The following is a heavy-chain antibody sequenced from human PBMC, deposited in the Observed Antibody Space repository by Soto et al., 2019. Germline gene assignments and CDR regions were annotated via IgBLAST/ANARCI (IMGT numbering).Heavy chain of an antibody. J-gene: IGHJ4*02. V-gene: IGHV4-61*08. D-gene: IGHD3-10*01. CDR2: IYYSGST. CDR1: GGPISSGGFY. CDR3: ARLGSGSYSYYFDY. Sequence: SETLSLTCTVSGGPISSGGFYWSWIRQPPGKGLEWIGYIYYSGSTNYNPSLKSRVTISVDTSKNQFSLKLSSVTAADTAVYYCARLGSGSYSYYFDYWGQGTLVTVSS.